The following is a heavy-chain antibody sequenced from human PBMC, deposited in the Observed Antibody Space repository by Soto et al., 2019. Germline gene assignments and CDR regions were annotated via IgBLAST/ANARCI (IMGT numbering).Heavy chain of an antibody. Sequence: QVQLVQSGAEVKKTGASVEVSCKASGYTFISYGISWVRQAPGQGLEGMGWISPYNGKTNYAQTFQGRATMTTDTLTRTAYMERRSMRSGDTAAYYCARARFSTSPLGILGTGAHGVEIDFWAQVNLVTVAS. CDR2: ISPYNGKT. CDR1: GYTFISYG. CDR3: ARARFSTSPLGILGTGAHGVEIDF. V-gene: IGHV1-18*01. D-gene: IGHD7-27*01. J-gene: IGHJ4*02.